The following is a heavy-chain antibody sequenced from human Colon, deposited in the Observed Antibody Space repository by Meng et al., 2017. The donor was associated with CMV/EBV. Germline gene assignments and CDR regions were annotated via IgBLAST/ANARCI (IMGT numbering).Heavy chain of an antibody. J-gene: IGHJ6*02. CDR1: GFTFSTYA. D-gene: IGHD1-1*01. Sequence: GGSLRLSCAASGFTFSTYAMSWVRQAPGKGLEWVSTISGSGDNTYYADSVKGRFTISRDNSKDTLYLQMNSLRADDAAVYFCARGTTGTSFYFYGMDIWGQGTTVTVSS. V-gene: IGHV3-23*01. CDR3: ARGTTGTSFYFYGMDI. CDR2: ISGSGDNT.